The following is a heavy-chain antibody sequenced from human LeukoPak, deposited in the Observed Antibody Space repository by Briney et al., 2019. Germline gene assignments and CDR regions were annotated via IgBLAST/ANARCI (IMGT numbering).Heavy chain of an antibody. J-gene: IGHJ6*03. Sequence: TSVKVSCKASGYTFTGYYMHWVRQAPGQGLEWMGWINPNSGGTNYAQKFQGRVTMTRDTSISTAYMELSSLRSEDTAIYYCARGGIFGVVPTYFYYSMDVWGKGTTVTVSS. CDR3: ARGGIFGVVPTYFYYSMDV. CDR1: GYTFTGYY. V-gene: IGHV1-2*02. CDR2: INPNSGGT. D-gene: IGHD3-3*01.